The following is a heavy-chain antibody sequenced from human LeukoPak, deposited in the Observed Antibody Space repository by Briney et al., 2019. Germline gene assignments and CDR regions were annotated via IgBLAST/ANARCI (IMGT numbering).Heavy chain of an antibody. Sequence: ASVKVSCKTSGQSFTIYTLHWVRQAPGQRLEWMGGINAADGNTKYSQKVQGRVIITRDSSANTAYMGLSSLTSEDSAVYYCASSRSNRITTNRGVREYYYGMDVWGQGTTVTVSS. CDR2: INAADGNT. CDR3: ASSRSNRITTNRGVREYYYGMDV. D-gene: IGHD3-10*01. J-gene: IGHJ6*02. V-gene: IGHV1-3*01. CDR1: GQSFTIYT.